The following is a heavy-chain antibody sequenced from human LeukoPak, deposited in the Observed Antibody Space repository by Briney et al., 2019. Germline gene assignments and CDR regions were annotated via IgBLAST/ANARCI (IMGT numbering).Heavy chain of an antibody. CDR1: GYTFTSYY. V-gene: IGHV1-46*01. CDR3: ARELTFYYYDSSGLPGY. Sequence: GGSLRFSCAASGYTFTSYYMHWVRQAPGQGLEWMGIINPSGGSTSYAQKFQGRVTMTRDTSTSTVYMELSSLRSEDTAVYYCARELTFYYYDSSGLPGYWGQGTLVTVSS. D-gene: IGHD3-22*01. J-gene: IGHJ4*02. CDR2: INPSGGST.